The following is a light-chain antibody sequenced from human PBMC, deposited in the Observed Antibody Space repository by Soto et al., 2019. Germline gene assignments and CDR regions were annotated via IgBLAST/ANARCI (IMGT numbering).Light chain of an antibody. V-gene: IGLV1-40*01. CDR3: QSYDSSLSAWKV. J-gene: IGLJ3*02. CDR1: NTNIGAGYD. Sequence: QSVLTQPPSVSGAPGQRVSISCTGTNTNIGAGYDVNWYQLLPGTAPKLLIYANINRPSGVPDRFSSSKSGASAFLVITGLQAEDEADYYCQSYDSSLSAWKVFGGGTKVTVL. CDR2: ANI.